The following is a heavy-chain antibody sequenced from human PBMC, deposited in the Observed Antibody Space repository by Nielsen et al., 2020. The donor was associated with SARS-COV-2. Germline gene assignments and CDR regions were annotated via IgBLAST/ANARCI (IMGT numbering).Heavy chain of an antibody. J-gene: IGHJ4*02. CDR1: GFTFDDYA. D-gene: IGHD3-10*01. CDR2: ISWNSGSI. V-gene: IGHV3-9*01. Sequence: SLKISCAASGFTFDDYAMHWVRQAPGKGLEWVSGISWNSGSIGYADSVKGRFTISRDNAKNSLYLQMNSLRAEDTAVYYCARAHGSGSYWGQGTLVTVSS. CDR3: ARAHGSGSY.